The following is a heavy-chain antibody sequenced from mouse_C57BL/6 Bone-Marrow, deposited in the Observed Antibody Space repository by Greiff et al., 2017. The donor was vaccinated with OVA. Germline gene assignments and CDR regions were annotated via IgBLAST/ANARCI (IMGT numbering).Heavy chain of an antibody. J-gene: IGHJ1*03. Sequence: VQLQQSGPGLVQPSQSLSITCTVSGFSLTSYGVHWVRQSPGKGLEWLGVIWRGGSTDYNAAFMSRLSITKDNSKSQVFFKMNSLPADDAAIYYCAKNPSITTVVAESWYFDVWGTGTTVTVAS. CDR2: IWRGGST. D-gene: IGHD1-1*01. V-gene: IGHV2-5*01. CDR1: GFSLTSYG. CDR3: AKNPSITTVVAESWYFDV.